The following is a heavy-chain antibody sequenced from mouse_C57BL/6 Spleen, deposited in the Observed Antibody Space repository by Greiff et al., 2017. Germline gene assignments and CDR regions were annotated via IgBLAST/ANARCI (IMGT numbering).Heavy chain of an antibody. Sequence: QVQLQQSGAELARPGASVKMSCKASGYTFTSYTMHWVQQRPGQGLEWIGYINPSSGYTKYNQQFKDKATLTADKSSSTAYMQLSSLTSEDSAVYYCAREEIYYGNLYAMDYWGQGTSVTVSS. CDR1: GYTFTSYT. V-gene: IGHV1-4*01. J-gene: IGHJ4*01. D-gene: IGHD2-1*01. CDR3: AREEIYYGNLYAMDY. CDR2: INPSSGYT.